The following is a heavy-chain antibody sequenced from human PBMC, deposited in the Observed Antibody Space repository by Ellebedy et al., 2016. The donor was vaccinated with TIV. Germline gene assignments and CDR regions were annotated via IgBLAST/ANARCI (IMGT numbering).Heavy chain of an antibody. CDR2: ISAYNGNT. Sequence: AASVKVSCKASGYTFTSYGISWVRQAPGQGLEWMGWISAYNGNTNYAQKPQGRVTMTTDTSTSTAYMELRSLRSDDTAVYYCAFTTFGGPNTFDYWGQGTLVTVSS. CDR3: AFTTFGGPNTFDY. CDR1: GYTFTSYG. J-gene: IGHJ4*02. V-gene: IGHV1-18*01. D-gene: IGHD3-10*02.